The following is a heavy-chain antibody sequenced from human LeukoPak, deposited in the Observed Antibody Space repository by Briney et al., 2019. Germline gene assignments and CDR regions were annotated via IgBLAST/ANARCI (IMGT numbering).Heavy chain of an antibody. V-gene: IGHV3-23*01. CDR2: ISGSGDST. D-gene: IGHD3-22*01. CDR3: ANFYYDSSGYYNDY. Sequence: PGGSLRLSCAASGFSFSFYAMSWVRQAPGKGLEWVSGISGSGDSTYYADSVKGRFTISRDNAKNSLYLQMNSLRAEDTAVYYCANFYYDSSGYYNDYWGQGTLVTVSS. CDR1: GFSFSFYA. J-gene: IGHJ4*02.